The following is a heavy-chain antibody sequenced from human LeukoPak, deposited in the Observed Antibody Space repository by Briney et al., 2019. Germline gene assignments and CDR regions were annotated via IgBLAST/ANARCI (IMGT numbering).Heavy chain of an antibody. CDR3: AKNGQSGFSFDP. J-gene: IGHJ5*02. CDR2: IYHSGST. D-gene: IGHD3-3*01. CDR1: GGSISSGGYF. Sequence: SETLSLTCTVSGGSISSGGYFWSWIRQPPGKGLEWIGYIYHSGSTYYNPSLKSRVTISVDRSKNQFSLKLSSVTAADTAVYYCAKNGQSGFSFDPWGQGTLVTVSS. V-gene: IGHV4-30-2*01.